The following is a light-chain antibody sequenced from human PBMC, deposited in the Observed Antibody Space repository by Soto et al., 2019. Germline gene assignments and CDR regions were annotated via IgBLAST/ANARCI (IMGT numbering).Light chain of an antibody. CDR1: SSNIGAGYH. V-gene: IGLV1-40*01. CDR3: QSYDSSLSGVV. Sequence: QSVLTQPPSVSGAPGQRVTISCTGSSSNIGAGYHVHWYQQVPGTAPKLLIYGNSNRPSGVPDRFSGSKSGTSASLAITGLQAEDEADYYCQSYDSSLSGVVFGGGTKLTVL. J-gene: IGLJ2*01. CDR2: GNS.